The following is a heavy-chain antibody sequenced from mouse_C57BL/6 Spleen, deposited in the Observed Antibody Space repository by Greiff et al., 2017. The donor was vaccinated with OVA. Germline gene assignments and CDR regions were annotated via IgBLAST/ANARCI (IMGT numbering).Heavy chain of an antibody. J-gene: IGHJ2*01. V-gene: IGHV1-80*01. CDR1: GYAFSSYW. Sequence: QVQLKEPGAELVKPGASVKISCKASGYAFSSYWMNWVKQRPGQGLEWIGQIYPGDGDTNYNGKFKGKATLTADKSSSTAYMQLSSLTSEDSAVYFCSRGGLRRDYFDYWGQGTTLTVSS. CDR2: IYPGDGDT. D-gene: IGHD2-4*01. CDR3: SRGGLRRDYFDY.